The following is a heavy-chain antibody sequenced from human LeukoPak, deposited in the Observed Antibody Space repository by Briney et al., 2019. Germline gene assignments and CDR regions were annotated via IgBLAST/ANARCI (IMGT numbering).Heavy chain of an antibody. V-gene: IGHV3-30*02. D-gene: IGHD6-13*01. CDR1: GFTFSSYG. CDR2: IRYDGSNK. CDR3: AKKAAGGPTGNWFDP. J-gene: IGHJ5*02. Sequence: GGSLRLSCAASGFTFSSYGMHWVRQAPGKGLEWVAFIRYDGSNKYYADSVKGRFTISRDNSKNTLYLQMNSLRAEDTAVYYCAKKAAGGPTGNWFDPWGQGTLVTVSS.